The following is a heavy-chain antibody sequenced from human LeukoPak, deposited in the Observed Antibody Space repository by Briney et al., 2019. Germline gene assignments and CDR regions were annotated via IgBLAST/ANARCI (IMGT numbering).Heavy chain of an antibody. CDR1: GYSISSGYY. CDR2: IYHSGST. J-gene: IGHJ4*02. V-gene: IGHV4-38-2*02. CDR3: AREVGYSSGWPLDY. Sequence: SETLSLTCTVSGYSISSGYYWGWIRQPPGKGLEWIGSIYHSGSTNYNPSLKTRVTISVDKSKNQFSLKLSSVTTADTAMYYCAREVGYSSGWPLDYWGQGTLVTVSS. D-gene: IGHD6-19*01.